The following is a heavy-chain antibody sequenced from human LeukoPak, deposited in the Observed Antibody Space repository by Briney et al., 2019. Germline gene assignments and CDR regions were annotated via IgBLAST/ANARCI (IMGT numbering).Heavy chain of an antibody. D-gene: IGHD4-11*01. CDR1: GGSISSGSYY. CDR3: ARDPYSNYATYYYYYMDV. Sequence: SETLSLTCTVSGGSISSGSYYWSWIRQPAGKGLEWFGRIYTSGSTNYNPSLKSRVTISVDTSKNQFSLKLSSVTAADTAVYYCARDPYSNYATYYYYYMDVWGKGTTVTVSS. CDR2: IYTSGST. J-gene: IGHJ6*03. V-gene: IGHV4-61*02.